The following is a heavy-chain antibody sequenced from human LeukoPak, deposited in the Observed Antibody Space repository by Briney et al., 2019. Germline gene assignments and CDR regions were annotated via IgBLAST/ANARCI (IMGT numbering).Heavy chain of an antibody. V-gene: IGHV3-23*01. D-gene: IGHD3-10*01. CDR3: AKAGELLWFGELHYYFDY. J-gene: IGHJ4*02. CDR2: ISGSGCST. CDR1: GHTSSSYA. Sequence: GGSLRLSCAASGHTSSSYAMSWVRQAPGKGLEWVSAISGSGCSTYYADSVKGRFTNSRDNSKNTLYLQMNSLRAEDTAVYYCAKAGELLWFGELHYYFDYWGQGTLVTVSS.